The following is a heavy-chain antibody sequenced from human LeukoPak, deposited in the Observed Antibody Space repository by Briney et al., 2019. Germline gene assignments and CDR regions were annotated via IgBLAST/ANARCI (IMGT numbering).Heavy chain of an antibody. V-gene: IGHV4-59*08. Sequence: PSETLSLTCTVSGGSISSYYWSWIRQPPGKGLEWIGYIYYSGSTNYNPSLKSRVTISVDTSKNQFSLKLSSVTAADTAVYYCASSWSYGDYVDYWGQGTLVTVSS. CDR3: ASSWSYGDYVDY. D-gene: IGHD1-26*01. J-gene: IGHJ4*02. CDR1: GGSISSYY. CDR2: IYYSGST.